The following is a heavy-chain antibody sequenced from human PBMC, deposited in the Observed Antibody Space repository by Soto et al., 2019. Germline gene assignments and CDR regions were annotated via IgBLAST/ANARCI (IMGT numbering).Heavy chain of an antibody. CDR3: ARVELRTILDF. CDR2: IYYSGST. V-gene: IGHV4-39*01. J-gene: IGHJ4*02. D-gene: IGHD1-1*01. Sequence: QLQLQESGPGLVKPSETLSLTCSVSGGSLNSGSAYYWGWIRQPPGKGLEWIGNIYYSGSTYYNPSRTRRVTISVATSRNQFSLKRSSVTAADTAVYYSARVELRTILDFWCQGTPVTVAS. CDR1: GGSLNSGSAYY.